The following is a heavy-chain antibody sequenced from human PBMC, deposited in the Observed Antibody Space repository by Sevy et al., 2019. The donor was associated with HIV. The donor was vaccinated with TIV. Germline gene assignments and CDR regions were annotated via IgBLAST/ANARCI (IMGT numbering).Heavy chain of an antibody. J-gene: IGHJ5*02. CDR3: ARDLRMGLDYKSPPGWVDP. CDR2: IYYSGST. Sequence: SETLSLTCTVSGGSISSGGYYWSWIRQHPGKGLEWIGYIYYSGSTYYNPSLKSRLTISVATSKNQFSLKLSSVTAADTAVYYCARDLRMGLDYKSPPGWVDPWGQGTLVTVSS. D-gene: IGHD4-4*01. CDR1: GGSISSGGYY. V-gene: IGHV4-31*03.